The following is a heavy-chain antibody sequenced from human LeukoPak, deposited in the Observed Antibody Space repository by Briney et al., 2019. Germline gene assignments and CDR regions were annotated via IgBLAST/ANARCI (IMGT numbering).Heavy chain of an antibody. CDR2: IRYDGSNK. Sequence: GGPLRLSCAASGYTFSSYGMHWVRQAPGKGLEWVAFIRYDGSNKYYADSVKGRFTISRDNSKNTLYLQMNSLRAEDTAVCYCAKVPVDTAMVTPGAFDIWGQGTMVTVSS. CDR1: GYTFSSYG. J-gene: IGHJ3*02. D-gene: IGHD5-18*01. CDR3: AKVPVDTAMVTPGAFDI. V-gene: IGHV3-30*02.